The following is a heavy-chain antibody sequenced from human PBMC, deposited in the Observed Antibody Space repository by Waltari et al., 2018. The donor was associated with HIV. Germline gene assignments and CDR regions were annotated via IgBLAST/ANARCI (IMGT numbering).Heavy chain of an antibody. V-gene: IGHV1-46*01. D-gene: IGHD3-3*01. CDR2: MIPYVGST. Sequence: QVHLEQSGAEVKKPGASVKLSCKASGYSFPSYYIHWVRQAPGQGLEWLRNMIPYVGSTNNAKKIPGRITMTTDTSADTVYMVARNLKVEDTAIYYCARRGSYFDCWSRYSSPAPFDFWGHGTPVIVSS. CDR3: ARRGSYFDCWSRYSSPAPFDF. CDR1: GYSFPSYY. J-gene: IGHJ4*01.